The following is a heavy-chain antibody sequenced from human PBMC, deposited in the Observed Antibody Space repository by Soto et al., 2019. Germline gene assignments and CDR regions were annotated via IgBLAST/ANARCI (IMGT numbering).Heavy chain of an antibody. J-gene: IGHJ5*01. CDR2: IFYLGSS. D-gene: IGHD6-19*01. Sequence: SETLSLTCTVSGDSIISSDFYWGWVRQPPGKGLEWLGSIFYLGSSYYNPSLKSRVTMSVDTSKNQFSLRLRSVTAADTALYFCSRHSLAVRKNDCFDPWGQGMMVTVSS. CDR1: GDSIISSDFY. CDR3: SRHSLAVRKNDCFDP. V-gene: IGHV4-39*01.